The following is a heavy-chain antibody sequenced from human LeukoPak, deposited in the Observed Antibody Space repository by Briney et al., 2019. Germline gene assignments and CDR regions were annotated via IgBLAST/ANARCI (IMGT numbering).Heavy chain of an antibody. D-gene: IGHD3-16*02. CDR3: ARGGFRYFGY. CDR2: TKQDGNEK. J-gene: IGHJ4*02. V-gene: IGHV3-7*04. CDR1: GFTFSNHW. Sequence: GGSLRLSCAASGFTFSNHWMSWVRQAPEKGLEWVANTKQDGNEKYYVDSVKGRFTISRDNAKNSLYLQMNSLRAEDTAVYYCARGGFRYFGYWGQGTLVTVSS.